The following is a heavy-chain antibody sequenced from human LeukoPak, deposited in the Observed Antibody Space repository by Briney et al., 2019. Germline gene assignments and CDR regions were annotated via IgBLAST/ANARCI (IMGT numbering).Heavy chain of an antibody. Sequence: TGGSLRLSCRGSGFTFSTYSMDWVRQAPGKGLERLAYISRTSRSIYYADSVKGRFTISRDNAKNTLYLQMNGLRAEDTAVYYCARDKRYDSSGYDSWGQGTLVTVSS. CDR2: ISRTSRSI. V-gene: IGHV3-48*04. J-gene: IGHJ4*02. CDR1: GFTFSTYS. CDR3: ARDKRYDSSGYDS. D-gene: IGHD3-22*01.